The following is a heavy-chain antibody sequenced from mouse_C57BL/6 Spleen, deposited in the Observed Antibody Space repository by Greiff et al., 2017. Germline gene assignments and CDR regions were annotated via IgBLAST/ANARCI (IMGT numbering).Heavy chain of an antibody. Sequence: QVQLQQSGPGLVQPSQSLSITCTVSGFSLTSYGVHWVRQSPGKGLEWLGVIWSGGSTDYNAAFISRLSISKDNSKSQVFFKMNSLQADDTAIYYCARNSYGNGGYFDVWGTGTTVTVSS. V-gene: IGHV2-2*01. CDR1: GFSLTSYG. CDR2: IWSGGST. CDR3: ARNSYGNGGYFDV. D-gene: IGHD2-1*01. J-gene: IGHJ1*03.